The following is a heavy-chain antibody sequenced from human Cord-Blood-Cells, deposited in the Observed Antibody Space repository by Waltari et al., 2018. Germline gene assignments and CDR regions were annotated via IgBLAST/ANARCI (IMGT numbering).Heavy chain of an antibody. V-gene: IGHV4-31*03. CDR3: ARDSPYSSSSSIDY. D-gene: IGHD6-6*01. CDR2: IYYRGST. CDR1: GCSISSGGYY. Sequence: QVQLQESGPGLVKPSQTLSLTCTVSGCSISSGGYYWSLIRQHPGKGLEWIGYIYYRGSTYYNPSLKSRVTISVDTSKNQFSLKLSSVTAADTAVYYCARDSPYSSSSSIDYWGQGTLVTVSS. J-gene: IGHJ4*02.